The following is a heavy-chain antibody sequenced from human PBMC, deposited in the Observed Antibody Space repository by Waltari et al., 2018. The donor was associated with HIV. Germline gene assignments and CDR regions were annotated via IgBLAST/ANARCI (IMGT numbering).Heavy chain of an antibody. CDR1: GFVLGSLA. J-gene: IGHJ4*02. D-gene: IGHD2-2*01. V-gene: IGHV3-23*01. CDR3: AKEDCNSPSCPFDF. CDR2: ISGSGNST. Sequence: EVRWLEFGGGLIEPGGSLRLSCEGLGFVLGSLAMTGVGRPPGKGLEWVSSISGSGNSTYYAGSVKGRFIISRDNSKNTVFLQMNSLRAEDTAVYYCAKEDCNSPSCPFDFWGQVTLVTVSS.